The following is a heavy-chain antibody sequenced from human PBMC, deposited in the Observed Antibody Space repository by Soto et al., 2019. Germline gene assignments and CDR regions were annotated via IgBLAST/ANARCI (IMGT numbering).Heavy chain of an antibody. CDR2: IIPLFGTA. V-gene: IGHV1-69*01. Sequence: QVQLVQSGAEVKKPGSSVKVSCKASGGTFSSFGFNWVRQAPGQGLEWMGGIIPLFGTANYAEKFQGRVTISADEGTSTASMELIGLRSEDTAIYYCARDRSLDCYNSRYFDYWGQGTLVTVS. CDR3: ARDRSLDCYNSRYFDY. CDR1: GGTFSSFG. J-gene: IGHJ4*02. D-gene: IGHD2-21*01.